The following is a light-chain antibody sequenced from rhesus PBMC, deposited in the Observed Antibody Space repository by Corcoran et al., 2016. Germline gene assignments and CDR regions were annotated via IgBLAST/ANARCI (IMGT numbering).Light chain of an antibody. CDR3: QRHGNSPIP. V-gene: IGKV1-69*01. Sequence: DIQMTQSPSSLSASVGDRVTITCRASKGMCNWLAWYQQKPGKALKLLVYRASSLVTGVPSRFSGGGSGTDFSLAISGLQPEGIGTYYCQRHGNSPIPFGGGPKVEVK. CDR2: RAS. CDR1: KGMCNW. J-gene: IGKJ4*01.